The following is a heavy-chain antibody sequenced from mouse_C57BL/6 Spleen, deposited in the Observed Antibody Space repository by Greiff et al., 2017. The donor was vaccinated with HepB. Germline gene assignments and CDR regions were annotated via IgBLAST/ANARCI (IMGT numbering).Heavy chain of an antibody. CDR2: ISSGSSTI. CDR3: ARAFNSAWFAY. J-gene: IGHJ3*01. V-gene: IGHV5-17*01. Sequence: EVQVVESGGGLVKPGGSLKLSCAASGFTFSDYGMHWVRQAPEKGLEWVAYISSGSSTIYYADTVKGRFTISRDNAKNTLFLQMTSLRSEDTAMYYCARAFNSAWFAYWGQGTLVTVSA. D-gene: IGHD1-3*01. CDR1: GFTFSDYG.